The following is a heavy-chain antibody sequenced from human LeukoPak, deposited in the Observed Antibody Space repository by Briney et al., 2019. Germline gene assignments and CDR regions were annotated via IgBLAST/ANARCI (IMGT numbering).Heavy chain of an antibody. CDR3: ARGIVVVPAAIGLDV. CDR2: INHSGST. D-gene: IGHD2-2*01. Sequence: SETLSLTCAVYAGSFSGYYWSWIRQPPGKGLEWIGEINHSGSTNYNPSLKSRVTISVDTSKNQFSLKLSSVTAADTAVYYCARGIVVVPAAIGLDVWGQGTTVTVSS. V-gene: IGHV4-34*01. J-gene: IGHJ6*02. CDR1: AGSFSGYY.